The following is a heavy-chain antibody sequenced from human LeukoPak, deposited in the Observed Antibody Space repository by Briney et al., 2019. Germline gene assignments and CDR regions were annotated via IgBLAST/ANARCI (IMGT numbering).Heavy chain of an antibody. J-gene: IGHJ4*02. V-gene: IGHV3-7*01. CDR3: ARDSGPLDH. CDR1: GFTFSSYW. Sequence: GGSLRLSCTASGFTFSSYWMSWVRQAPGKGLEWVANINKDGREKYYVDSVKGRFTISRDNAKNSLHLQMNSLRAEDTAVYYCARDSGPLDHWGQGTLVTVSS. CDR2: INKDGREK. D-gene: IGHD2-15*01.